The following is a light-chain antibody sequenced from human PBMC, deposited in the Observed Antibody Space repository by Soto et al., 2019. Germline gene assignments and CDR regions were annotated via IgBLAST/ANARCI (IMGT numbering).Light chain of an antibody. CDR3: CSYADVSSYV. CDR1: SSNVGTYNL. CDR2: EVS. V-gene: IGLV2-23*02. J-gene: IGLJ1*01. Sequence: QSVLTQPASVSGSPGQSITISCTGTSSNVGTYNLVSWYQQHPGEAPKLLIYEVSERPSGVSIRFTGSKSGKTASLTISGLQAGDEADYYCCSYADVSSYVFATGTKLTVL.